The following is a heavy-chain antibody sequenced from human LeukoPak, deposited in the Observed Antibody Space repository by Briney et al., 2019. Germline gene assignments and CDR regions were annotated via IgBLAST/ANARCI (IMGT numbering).Heavy chain of an antibody. Sequence: GGSLRLSCAASGFTFSSYAMHWVRQAPGKGLEWVAVISYDGSNKYYADSVKGRFTISRDNSKNTLYLQMNSLRAEDTAVYYCARDNREGSGWYVPYYWGQGTLVTVSS. J-gene: IGHJ4*02. V-gene: IGHV3-30-3*01. CDR3: ARDNREGSGWYVPYY. D-gene: IGHD6-19*01. CDR2: ISYDGSNK. CDR1: GFTFSSYA.